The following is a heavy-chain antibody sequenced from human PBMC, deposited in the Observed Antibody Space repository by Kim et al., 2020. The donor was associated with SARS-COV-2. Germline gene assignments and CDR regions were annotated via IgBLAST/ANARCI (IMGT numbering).Heavy chain of an antibody. CDR1: GFTFSDYY. Sequence: GGSLRLSCAAPGFTFSDYYMSWIRQAPGKGLEWVSYISSSGSTIYYADSVKGRFTISRDNAKNSLYLQMNSLRAEDTAVYYCARCHYYDSSGYFNWFDPWGQGTLVTVSS. V-gene: IGHV3-11*01. CDR3: ARCHYYDSSGYFNWFDP. D-gene: IGHD3-22*01. J-gene: IGHJ5*02. CDR2: ISSSGSTI.